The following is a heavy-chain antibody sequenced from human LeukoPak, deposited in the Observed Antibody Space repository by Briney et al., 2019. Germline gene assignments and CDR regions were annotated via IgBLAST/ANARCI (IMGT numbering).Heavy chain of an antibody. D-gene: IGHD4-17*01. Sequence: PSQTLSLTCAVSGGSISAADYLWSWIQQPPGKALEWIGHIYFSGTTYYNPSLKSRVSIFLDKSKNLFSLTLTSVTAADTAVYFCAGSIYGDHPYFSFWGQGILVPVSS. CDR1: GGSISAADYL. V-gene: IGHV4-30-2*01. CDR3: AGSIYGDHPYFSF. J-gene: IGHJ4*02. CDR2: IYFSGTT.